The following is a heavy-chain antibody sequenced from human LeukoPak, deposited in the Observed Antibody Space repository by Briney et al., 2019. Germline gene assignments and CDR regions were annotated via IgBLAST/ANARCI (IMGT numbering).Heavy chain of an antibody. Sequence: SETLSLTCTVSGGSISSSSYYWGWIRQPPGKGLEWIGSIYYSGSTYYNPSLKSRVTISVDTSKNQFSLKLSSVTAADTAVYYCARDLFIYDSSGYAILWGQGTLVTVSS. CDR3: ARDLFIYDSSGYAIL. D-gene: IGHD3-22*01. CDR2: IYYSGST. V-gene: IGHV4-39*07. J-gene: IGHJ4*02. CDR1: GGSISSSSYY.